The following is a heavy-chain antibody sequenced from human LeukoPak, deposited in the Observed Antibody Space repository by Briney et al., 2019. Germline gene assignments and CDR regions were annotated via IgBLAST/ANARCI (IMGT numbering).Heavy chain of an antibody. J-gene: IGHJ5*02. CDR3: AKVGGLAVAGTDNWMDP. V-gene: IGHV4-39*02. CDR1: GGSISRSSYY. Sequence: PSETLSLTCSVTGGSISRSSYYWGWIRQPPGEGLEWIGNIHYSGKTYYNPSLKSRVTISIDTSKSQFSLKLSSVTAADTAVYSCAKVGGLAVAGTDNWMDPWGQGTLVTVSS. CDR2: IHYSGKT. D-gene: IGHD6-19*01.